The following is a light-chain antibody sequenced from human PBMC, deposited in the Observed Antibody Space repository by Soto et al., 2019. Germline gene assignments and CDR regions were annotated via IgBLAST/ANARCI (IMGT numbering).Light chain of an antibody. J-gene: IGKJ5*01. CDR1: QNIFSS. CDR3: QQSYKSPPIT. Sequence: IPITQAPASLSASVGDRVTITCRAGQNIFSSLNWYQQKPGTAPKLLIYAASSLQSGVPSRFSGSGSGTDFTLTITSLQTEDFATYDCQQSYKSPPITFGQGTRLEIK. CDR2: AAS. V-gene: IGKV1-39*01.